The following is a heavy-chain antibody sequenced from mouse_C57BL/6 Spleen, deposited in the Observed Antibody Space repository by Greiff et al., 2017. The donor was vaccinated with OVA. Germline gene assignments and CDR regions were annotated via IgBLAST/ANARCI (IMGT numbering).Heavy chain of an antibody. D-gene: IGHD1-1*02. V-gene: IGHV1-15*01. CDR3: TRQGGLYFDY. CDR2: IDPETGGT. CDR1: GYTFTDYE. Sequence: VQLVESGAELVRPGASVTLSCKASGYTFTDYEMHWVKQTPVHGLEWIGAIDPETGGTAYNQKFKGKAILTADKSSSTAYMELRSLTSEDSAVYYCTRQGGLYFDYWGQGTTLTVSS. J-gene: IGHJ2*01.